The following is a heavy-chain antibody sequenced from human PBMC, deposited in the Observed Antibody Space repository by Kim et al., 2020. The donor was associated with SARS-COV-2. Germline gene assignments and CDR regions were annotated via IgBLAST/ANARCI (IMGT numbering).Heavy chain of an antibody. CDR2: ISGSGGST. J-gene: IGHJ4*02. CDR1: GFTFSSYA. Sequence: GGSLRLSCAASGFTFSSYAMSWVRQAPGKGLEWVSAISGSGGSTYYADSVKGRFTISRDNSKNTLYLQMNSLRAEDTAVYYCAKDEGDYYDSSGYYYGPPFGYWGQGTLVTVSS. CDR3: AKDEGDYYDSSGYYYGPPFGY. D-gene: IGHD3-22*01. V-gene: IGHV3-23*01.